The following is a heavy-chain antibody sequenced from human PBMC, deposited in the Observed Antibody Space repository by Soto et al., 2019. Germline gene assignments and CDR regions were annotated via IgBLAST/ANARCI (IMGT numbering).Heavy chain of an antibody. V-gene: IGHV4-39*01. Sequence: SETLSLTCTVSGGSISSSSYYWGWIRQSPGKGLEWIGSIYYSGSTYYNPSLKSRITISVDTSKNQFSLKLSSVTAADTAVYYCARHVYRSSYFDYWGQGTLVTVSS. CDR1: GGSISSSSYY. CDR3: ARHVYRSSYFDY. D-gene: IGHD6-13*01. J-gene: IGHJ4*02. CDR2: IYYSGST.